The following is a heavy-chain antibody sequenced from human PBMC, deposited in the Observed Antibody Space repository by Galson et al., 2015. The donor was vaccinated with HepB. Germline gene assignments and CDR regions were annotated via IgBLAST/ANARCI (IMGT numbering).Heavy chain of an antibody. V-gene: IGHV3-30*18. J-gene: IGHJ4*02. Sequence: SLRLSCAASGFTFSTYGMHWVRQAPGKGLEWVAVISYDGSNKYYGDSVRGRFTISRDNSQNALFLQMNSLRPEDTAVYYCAKDCLAYCSSPTCYHAGYFDYWGQGTRVTVSS. D-gene: IGHD2-2*01. CDR3: AKDCLAYCSSPTCYHAGYFDY. CDR2: ISYDGSNK. CDR1: GFTFSTYG.